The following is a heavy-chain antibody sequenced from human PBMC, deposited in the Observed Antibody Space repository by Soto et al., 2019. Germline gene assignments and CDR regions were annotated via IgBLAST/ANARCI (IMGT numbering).Heavy chain of an antibody. CDR2: IIPVLTVT. V-gene: IGHV1-69*02. J-gene: IGHJ6*02. D-gene: IGHD2-21*01. CDR1: GSTFSSYT. CDR3: ARRRYCGTGCDKKFYYGMDV. Sequence: QVQLVQSGAEVRKPGSSVKVSCMASGSTFSSYTVNWVRQAPGKGLEWIGRIIPVLTVTDYARRFQGRVTMTTDRYAKTADMELTSLTSEDTAAYYCARRRYCGTGCDKKFYYGMDVWGQGTTVTVSS.